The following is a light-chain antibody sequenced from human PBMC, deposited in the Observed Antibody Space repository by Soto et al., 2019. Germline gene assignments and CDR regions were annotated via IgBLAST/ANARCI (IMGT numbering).Light chain of an antibody. CDR1: QIVSRW. V-gene: IGKV1-5*03. CDR3: QQYGRGT. J-gene: IGKJ1*01. Sequence: IQMTHAPSTLSASVLYRITITCRARQIVSRWLSCYQQKPGKAPKLLLYRASGLQRGVPSRFSGSGSGTDFTLTISRLEPEDFAVYYCQQYGRGTLGQGTKVDIK. CDR2: RAS.